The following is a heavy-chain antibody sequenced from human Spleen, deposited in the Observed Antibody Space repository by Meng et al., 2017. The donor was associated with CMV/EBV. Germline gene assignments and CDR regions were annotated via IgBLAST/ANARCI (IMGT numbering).Heavy chain of an antibody. CDR1: GFTFSRYW. CDR2: IKQDGSEK. Sequence: GESLKISCAASGFTFSRYWMSWVRQAPGKGLEWVANIKQDGSEKNYVDSVKGRFTISRDNAQNSLYLQVNSLRAEDTAVYYCARGPGQGNSFSYGMDVWGQGTTVTVSS. D-gene: IGHD6-13*01. V-gene: IGHV3-7*01. J-gene: IGHJ6*02. CDR3: ARGPGQGNSFSYGMDV.